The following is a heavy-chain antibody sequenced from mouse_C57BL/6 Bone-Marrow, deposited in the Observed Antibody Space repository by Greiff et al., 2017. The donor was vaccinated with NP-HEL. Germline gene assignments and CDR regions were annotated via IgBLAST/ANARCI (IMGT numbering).Heavy chain of an antibody. CDR3: ARSSITTVVAHFDY. J-gene: IGHJ2*01. V-gene: IGHV5-16*01. Sequence: DVQLVESEGGLVQPGSSMKLSCTASGFTFSDYYMAWVRQVPEKGLEWVANINYDGSSTYYLDSLKSRFIISRDNAKNILYLRMGSLKSGGTATDYCARSSITTVVAHFDYWGQGTTLTVSS. CDR1: GFTFSDYY. D-gene: IGHD1-1*01. CDR2: INYDGSST.